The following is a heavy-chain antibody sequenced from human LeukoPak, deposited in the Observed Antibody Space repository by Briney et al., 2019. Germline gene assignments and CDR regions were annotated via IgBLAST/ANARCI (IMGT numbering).Heavy chain of an antibody. CDR2: IYTSGST. CDR1: GGSISSYY. Sequence: SETLSLTCTVSGGSISSYYWSWIRQPAGKGLEWIGRIYTSGSTNYNPSLKSRVTMSVDTSKNQFSLKLSSVTAADTAVYYCARDIVPTTVTTRYYYGMDVWGQGTTVTVSS. V-gene: IGHV4-4*07. CDR3: ARDIVPTTVTTRYYYGMDV. J-gene: IGHJ6*02. D-gene: IGHD4-17*01.